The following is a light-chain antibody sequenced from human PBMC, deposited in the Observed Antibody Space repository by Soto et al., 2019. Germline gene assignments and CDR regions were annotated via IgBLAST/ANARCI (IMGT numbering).Light chain of an antibody. CDR2: QDK. Sequence: SYDLTQPPSVSVSPGQTASIACSGDKLGDKYVSWTQLRPGQSPVLVIYQDKKRLSGIPQRFSGSNSGNTASLTISGTQGADEADYYCQAWDSNTVVFGGGTQLTVL. J-gene: IGLJ2*01. CDR1: KLGDKY. V-gene: IGLV3-1*01. CDR3: QAWDSNTVV.